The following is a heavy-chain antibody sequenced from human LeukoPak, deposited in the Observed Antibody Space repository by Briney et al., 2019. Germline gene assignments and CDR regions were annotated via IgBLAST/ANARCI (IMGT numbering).Heavy chain of an antibody. CDR1: GYTFTSYY. CDR2: INPSGGST. V-gene: IGHV1-46*01. J-gene: IGHJ3*02. D-gene: IGHD3-9*01. Sequence: GASVKVSCKASGYTFTSYYMHWVRQAPGQGLEWMGIINPSGGSTSYAQKFQGRVTMTRDTSISTAYMELSRLRSDDTAIYYCASPTIAQGAFDIWGQGTLVTVSS. CDR3: ASPTIAQGAFDI.